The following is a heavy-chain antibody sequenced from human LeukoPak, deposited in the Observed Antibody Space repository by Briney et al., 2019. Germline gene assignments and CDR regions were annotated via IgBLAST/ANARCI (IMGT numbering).Heavy chain of an antibody. D-gene: IGHD6-6*01. V-gene: IGHV3-23*01. CDR3: AKGESIPARQPGFHP. Sequence: GGSLRLSCAASGFTFSNYAMTWVRQAPGKGLEWVSTVRGSGGATYYADSVTGRFAISRDNSKSTLYLQMNSLRVEDTAVYYCAKGESIPARQPGFHPGAQETRVTVPS. CDR2: VRGSGGAT. CDR1: GFTFSNYA. J-gene: IGHJ5*02.